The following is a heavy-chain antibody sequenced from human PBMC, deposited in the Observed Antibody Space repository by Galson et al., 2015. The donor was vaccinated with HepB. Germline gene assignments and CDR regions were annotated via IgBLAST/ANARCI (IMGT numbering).Heavy chain of an antibody. Sequence: SLRLSCAASGFTFSSYGMHWVRQAPGKGLVWVAGICNDGATTTYADSVKGRFTISRDNAKNTLFLQMLSLSAEDTAVYYCATTTMGGCYCIGYFDLWGQGTMVTVSP. J-gene: IGHJ4*02. V-gene: IGHV3-74*01. CDR3: ATTTMGGCYCIGYFDL. D-gene: IGHD3-3*01. CDR1: GFTFSSYG. CDR2: ICNDGATT.